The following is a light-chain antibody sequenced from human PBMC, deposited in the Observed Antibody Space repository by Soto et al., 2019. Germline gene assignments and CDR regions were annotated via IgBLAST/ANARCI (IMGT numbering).Light chain of an antibody. CDR3: QSYASSLSGSRV. J-gene: IGLJ1*01. CDR1: GSNIGAGYD. Sequence: QSVLTQPPSVSGAPGQRVTISCTGSGSNIGAGYDVHWYQQLPGTAPKLLIYGNSNRASGVPDRFSGSKSCTSASLAITGLQAEDEADYYCQSYASSLSGSRVFGTGTKLTVL. V-gene: IGLV1-40*01. CDR2: GNS.